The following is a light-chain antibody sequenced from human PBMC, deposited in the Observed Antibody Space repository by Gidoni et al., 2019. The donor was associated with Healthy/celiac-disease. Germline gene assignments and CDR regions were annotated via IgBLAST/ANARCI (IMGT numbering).Light chain of an antibody. J-gene: IGLJ2*01. CDR1: RGHSSYA. CDR3: QTWGTGSVV. Sequence: QRVLTQSHSASASLGASVKLTCTLSRGHSSYAIAWHQQQPEKGPRYLMKLNSDGSHSKGDGIPDRFSGSSSGAERYLTISSLQSEDEADYYCQTWGTGSVVFGGGTKLTVL. V-gene: IGLV4-69*01. CDR2: LNSDGSH.